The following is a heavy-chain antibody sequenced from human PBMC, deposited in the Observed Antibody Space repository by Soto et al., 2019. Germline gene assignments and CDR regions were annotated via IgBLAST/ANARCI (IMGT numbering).Heavy chain of an antibody. V-gene: IGHV1-3*01. J-gene: IGHJ3*02. CDR2: INAGNGNT. D-gene: IGHD6-13*01. CDR1: GYTFTSYA. CDR3: ARLFRGSSRSGGAFDI. Sequence: QVQLVQSGAEVKKPGASVKVSCKASGYTFTSYAMHWVRQAPGQRLEWMGWINAGNGNTKYSQKFQGRVTITRDTSASTAYMELSSLRSEDTAVYYCARLFRGSSRSGGAFDIWGQGTMVTVSS.